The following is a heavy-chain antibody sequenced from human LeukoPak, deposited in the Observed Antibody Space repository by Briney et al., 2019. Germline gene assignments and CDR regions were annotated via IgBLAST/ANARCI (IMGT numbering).Heavy chain of an antibody. CDR1: AFTFSRCG. CDR2: TSSDGRNK. J-gene: IGHJ4*02. Sequence: GGSLRLSCAASAFTFSRCGMHWVRQAPGKGLEWVALTSSDGRNKYYADSVKGRFTISRDNAKNSLYLQMNSLRAEDTAVYYCARVGIYYDSSGYYSYYFDYWGQGTLVTVSS. V-gene: IGHV3-30*03. CDR3: ARVGIYYDSSGYYSYYFDY. D-gene: IGHD3-22*01.